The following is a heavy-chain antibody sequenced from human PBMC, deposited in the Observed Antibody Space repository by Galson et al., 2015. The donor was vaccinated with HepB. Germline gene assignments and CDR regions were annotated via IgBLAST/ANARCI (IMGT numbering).Heavy chain of an antibody. V-gene: IGHV3-53*01. CDR3: ARDYYGGSGHSD. CDR2: IYSGGDT. Sequence: SLRLSCAASGFTFSSNYMSWVRQAPGKGLEWVSVIYSGGDTYYADSVKGRFTISRDNSKNTLYLQMNSLRVEDTAVYYCARDYYGGSGHSDWGQGTLVTVSS. CDR1: GFTFSSNY. J-gene: IGHJ4*02. D-gene: IGHD3-22*01.